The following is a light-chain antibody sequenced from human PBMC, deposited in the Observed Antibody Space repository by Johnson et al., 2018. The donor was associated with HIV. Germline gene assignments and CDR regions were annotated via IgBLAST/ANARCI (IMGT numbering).Light chain of an antibody. V-gene: IGLV1-51*02. J-gene: IGLJ1*01. CDR2: ENN. Sequence: QSMLTQPHSVSAAPGQKVTISCSGSSSNIGNSYVSWFQQLPGTAPKLLIYENNKRPSGIPARFSGSKSGTSATLGITGLQAGDEADYYCGTWDSSLNGYVFATGTKVTVL. CDR1: SSNIGNSY. CDR3: GTWDSSLNGYV.